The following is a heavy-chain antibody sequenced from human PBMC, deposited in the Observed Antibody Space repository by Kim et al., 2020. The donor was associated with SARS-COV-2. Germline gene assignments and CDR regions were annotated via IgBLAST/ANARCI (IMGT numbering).Heavy chain of an antibody. V-gene: IGHV5-51*01. D-gene: IGHD6-13*01. CDR3: ARRRSYSSSFFDY. J-gene: IGHJ4*02. Sequence: YGPSFQGQVAISADKSISTAYLQWSSLKASDTAMYYCARRRSYSSSFFDYWGQGTLVTVSS.